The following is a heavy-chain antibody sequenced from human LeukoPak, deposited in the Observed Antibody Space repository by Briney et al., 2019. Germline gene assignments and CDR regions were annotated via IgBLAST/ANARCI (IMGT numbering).Heavy chain of an antibody. J-gene: IGHJ5*02. D-gene: IGHD3-9*01. CDR3: ARDAVLRYFDWLVPWFDP. Sequence: PGGSLRLSCAASGCTFSDYYMSWIRQAPGKGLEWVSYISSSGSTIYYADSVKGRFTISRDNAKNSLYLQMNSLRAEDTAVYYCARDAVLRYFDWLVPWFDPWGQGTLVTVSS. CDR2: ISSSGSTI. V-gene: IGHV3-11*04. CDR1: GCTFSDYY.